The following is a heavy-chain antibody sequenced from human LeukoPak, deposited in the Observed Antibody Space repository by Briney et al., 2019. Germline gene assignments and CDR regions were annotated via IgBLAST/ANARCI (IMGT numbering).Heavy chain of an antibody. CDR2: INSDGSST. CDR3: ARMFRSSWYIDY. Sequence: GGSLRLSCAASGFTFSSYWMHWVRQAPGKGLVWVSRINSDGSSTSYADSVKGRFTISRDNAKNTLYLQMNSLRADDTAVYYCARMFRSSWYIDYWGQGTLVTVSS. CDR1: GFTFSSYW. J-gene: IGHJ4*02. D-gene: IGHD6-13*01. V-gene: IGHV3-74*01.